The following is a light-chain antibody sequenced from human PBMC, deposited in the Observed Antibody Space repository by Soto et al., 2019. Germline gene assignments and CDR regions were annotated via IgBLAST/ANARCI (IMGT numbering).Light chain of an antibody. CDR2: EVS. V-gene: IGLV2-8*01. Sequence: QSVLTQPPSASGSPGQSVTISCTGTSSDVGGYNYVSWYQQHPGKAPKLMIYEVSKRPSGVPDRLSGSKSGNTASLTVSGLQVEDAADYYCASYTGSDTLVFGGGTKVTVL. CDR3: ASYTGSDTLV. CDR1: SSDVGGYNY. J-gene: IGLJ2*01.